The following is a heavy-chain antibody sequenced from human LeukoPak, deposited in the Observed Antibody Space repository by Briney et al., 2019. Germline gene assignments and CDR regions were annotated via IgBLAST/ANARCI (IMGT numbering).Heavy chain of an antibody. Sequence: GGSLRLSCAASEFTFSSYAMSWVRQAQGKGLEWVSAISGVGGSTYYADSVKGRFITSRDNSKNTLFLQMNSRRAEDTAVYYCAKGVPDGGNFDYWGQGTLVTVSS. J-gene: IGHJ4*02. CDR3: AKGVPDGGNFDY. CDR1: EFTFSSYA. CDR2: ISGVGGST. D-gene: IGHD3-16*01. V-gene: IGHV3-23*01.